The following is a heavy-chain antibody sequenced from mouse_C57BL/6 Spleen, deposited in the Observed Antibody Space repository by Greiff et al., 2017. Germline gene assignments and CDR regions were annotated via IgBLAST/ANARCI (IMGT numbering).Heavy chain of an antibody. Sequence: QVQLQQSGAELVRPGASVKLSCKASGYTFTDYYINWVKQRPGQGLEWIARIYPGSGNTYYNEKFKGKATLTAEKSSSTAYMQLSSLTSEDSAVYFCARTTTVVAPHFDYWGQGTTLTVSS. CDR1: GYTFTDYY. V-gene: IGHV1-76*01. CDR2: IYPGSGNT. J-gene: IGHJ2*01. D-gene: IGHD1-1*01. CDR3: ARTTTVVAPHFDY.